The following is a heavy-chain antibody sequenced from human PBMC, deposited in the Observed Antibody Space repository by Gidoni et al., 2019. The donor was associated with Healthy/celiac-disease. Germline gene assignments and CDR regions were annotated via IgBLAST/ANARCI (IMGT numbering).Heavy chain of an antibody. Sequence: EVQLVEPGGGLIQPGGSLRLSCAASGFTVSSNYMSWVRQAPGTGLEWVSVIYSGGSTYYADSVKGRFTISRDNSKNTLYLQMNSLRAEDTAVYYCARVGPYYYDSSGYGYYYYYYGMDVWGQGTTVTVSS. CDR3: ARVGPYYYDSSGYGYYYYYYGMDV. CDR1: GFTVSSNY. V-gene: IGHV3-53*01. J-gene: IGHJ6*02. CDR2: IYSGGST. D-gene: IGHD3-22*01.